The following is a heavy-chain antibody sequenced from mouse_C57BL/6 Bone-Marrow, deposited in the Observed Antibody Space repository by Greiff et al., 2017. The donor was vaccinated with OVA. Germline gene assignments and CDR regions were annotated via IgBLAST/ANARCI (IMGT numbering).Heavy chain of an antibody. D-gene: IGHD1-3*01. CDR2: ISSGGSYT. CDR3: ARRSGSLWFAY. CDR1: GFTFSSYG. V-gene: IGHV5-6*02. Sequence: EVKLVESGGDLVKPGGSLKLSCAASGFTFSSYGMSWVRQTPDKRLEWVATISSGGSYTYYPDSVKGRFTISRDNAKNTLYLQMSSLKSEDTAMYYCARRSGSLWFAYWGQGTLVTVSA. J-gene: IGHJ3*01.